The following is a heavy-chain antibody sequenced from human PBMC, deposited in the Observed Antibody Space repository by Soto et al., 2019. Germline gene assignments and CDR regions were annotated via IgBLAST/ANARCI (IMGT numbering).Heavy chain of an antibody. CDR3: VKAYYDSSGYFYYFDF. Sequence: QITLKESGPTLVKPTQTLTLTCTFSGFSLSTSGVGVGWIRQPPGKALEWLALIYWDDDKRYSPSLKSRLTIPKDTSKNQVVLTMTNMDPVDTATYYCVKAYYDSSGYFYYFDFWGRGTLVPVSS. CDR2: IYWDDDK. CDR1: GFSLSTSGVG. V-gene: IGHV2-5*02. D-gene: IGHD3-22*01. J-gene: IGHJ2*01.